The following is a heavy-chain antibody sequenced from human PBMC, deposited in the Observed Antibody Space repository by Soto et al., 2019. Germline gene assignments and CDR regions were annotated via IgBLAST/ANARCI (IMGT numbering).Heavy chain of an antibody. V-gene: IGHV3-30-3*01. J-gene: IGHJ4*02. CDR1: GFTFSSYA. Sequence: QVQLVESGGGVVQPGRSLRLSCAAPGFTFSSYAMHRVRQLPGKGLEWVAVISYDGSNKYYADSVKGRFTISRDNSKNTLYLQMNSLRAEDTAVYYCARVPTVVTTAYYFDYWGQGTLVTVSS. CDR2: ISYDGSNK. CDR3: ARVPTVVTTAYYFDY. D-gene: IGHD4-17*01.